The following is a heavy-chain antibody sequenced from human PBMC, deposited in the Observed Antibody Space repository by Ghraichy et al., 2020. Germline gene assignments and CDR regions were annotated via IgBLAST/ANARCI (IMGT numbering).Heavy chain of an antibody. CDR1: GGSISSSSYY. J-gene: IGHJ4*02. Sequence: SETLSLTCTVSGGSISSSSYYWGWIRQPPGKGLEWIGSIYYSGSTYYNPSLKSRVTISLDTSKNQFSLKLSSVTAADTAVYYCVTHLKGIVVVIPLYFEYWGQGTLVTVSS. D-gene: IGHD3-22*01. CDR2: IYYSGST. CDR3: VTHLKGIVVVIPLYFEY. V-gene: IGHV4-39*01.